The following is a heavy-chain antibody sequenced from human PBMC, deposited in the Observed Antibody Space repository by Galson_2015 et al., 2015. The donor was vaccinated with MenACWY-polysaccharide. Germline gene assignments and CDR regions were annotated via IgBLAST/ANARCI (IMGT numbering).Heavy chain of an antibody. D-gene: IGHD4-23*01. CDR1: GYIFNNYW. J-gene: IGHJ4*02. Sequence: QSGAEVKKPGESLQISCKASGYIFNNYWIGWVRQVPDKGLEWMGRIFPDNSDPRYSPSFQGQVTVSVDKSTSTAYLHLSGLKASATGMYYCARLRGLGGQFYCDFWGQGSLVTVSS. V-gene: IGHV5-51*03. CDR3: ARLRGLGGQFYCDF. CDR2: IFPDNSDP.